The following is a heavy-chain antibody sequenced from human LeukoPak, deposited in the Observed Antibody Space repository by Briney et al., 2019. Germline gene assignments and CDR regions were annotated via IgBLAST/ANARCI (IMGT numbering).Heavy chain of an antibody. J-gene: IGHJ3*02. CDR3: ARDLDMVRGVIITSAFDI. D-gene: IGHD3-10*01. V-gene: IGHV1-46*03. CDR2: GGST. Sequence: GGSTSYAQKFQGRVTMTRDTSTSTVYMELSSLRSEDTAVYYCARDLDMVRGVIITSAFDIWGQGTMVTVSS.